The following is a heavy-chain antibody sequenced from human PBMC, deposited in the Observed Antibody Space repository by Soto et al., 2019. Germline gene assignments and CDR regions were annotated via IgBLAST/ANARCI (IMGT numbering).Heavy chain of an antibody. V-gene: IGHV1-69*13. Sequence: SVKVSCKASGGTFSSYAISWVRQAPGQGLEWMGGIIPIFGTANYAQKFQGRVTITADESTSTAYMELSSLRSEDTAVYYCARDQGDSSGHYYYYYGMDVWGQGTTVTVSS. CDR2: IIPIFGTA. D-gene: IGHD3-22*01. J-gene: IGHJ6*02. CDR1: GGTFSSYA. CDR3: ARDQGDSSGHYYYYYGMDV.